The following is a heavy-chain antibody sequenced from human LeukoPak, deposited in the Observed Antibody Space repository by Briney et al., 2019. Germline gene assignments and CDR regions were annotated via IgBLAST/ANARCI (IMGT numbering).Heavy chain of an antibody. CDR2: IYYSGST. J-gene: IGHJ4*02. Sequence: KPSETLSLTCTVSGGSISSYYWSWIRQPPGKGLERIGYIYYSGSTNYNPSLKSRVTISVDTSKNQFSLKLSSVTAADTAVYYCAGYYDSSGYRYFDYWGQGTLVTVSS. CDR3: AGYYDSSGYRYFDY. V-gene: IGHV4-59*08. D-gene: IGHD3-22*01. CDR1: GGSISSYY.